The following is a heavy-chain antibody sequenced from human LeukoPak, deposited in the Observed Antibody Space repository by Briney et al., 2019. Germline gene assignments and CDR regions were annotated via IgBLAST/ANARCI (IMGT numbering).Heavy chain of an antibody. CDR3: ARREYYYDSSTVYYFDY. Sequence: GASVKVSCKASGYTFTSYGISWVRQAPGQGLEWMGIIYPGDSDTRYSPSFQGQVTISADKSISTAYLQWSSLKASDTAMYYCARREYYYDSSTVYYFDYWGQGTLVTVSS. D-gene: IGHD3-22*01. CDR2: IYPGDSDT. J-gene: IGHJ4*02. CDR1: GYTFTSYG. V-gene: IGHV5-51*01.